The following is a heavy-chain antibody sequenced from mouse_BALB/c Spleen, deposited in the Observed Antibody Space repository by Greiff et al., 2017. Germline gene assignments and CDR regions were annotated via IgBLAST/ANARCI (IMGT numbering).Heavy chain of an antibody. V-gene: IGHV1S81*02. CDR1: GYTFTSYW. J-gene: IGHJ3*01. D-gene: IGHD1-1*01. CDR3: ALITTVVGSPY. Sequence: QVQLKQPGAELVKPGASVKLSCKASGYTFTSYWMHWVKQRPGQGLEWIGEINPSNGRTNYNEKFKSKATLTVDKSSSTAYMQLSSLTSEDSAVYYCALITTVVGSPYWGQGTLVTVSA. CDR2: INPSNGRT.